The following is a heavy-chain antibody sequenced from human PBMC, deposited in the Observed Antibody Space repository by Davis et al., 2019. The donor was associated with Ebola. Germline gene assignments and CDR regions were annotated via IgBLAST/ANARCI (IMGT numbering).Heavy chain of an antibody. CDR3: TSDITIFGVAADY. D-gene: IGHD3-3*01. J-gene: IGHJ4*02. CDR1: GFTFSGSA. V-gene: IGHV3-73*01. Sequence: PGGSLRLSCAASGFTFSGSAMHWVRQASGKGLEWVGRIRSKANSYATAYAASVKGRFTISRDDSKNTAYLQMNSLKTEDTAVYYCTSDITIFGVAADYWGQGTLVTVSP. CDR2: IRSKANSYAT.